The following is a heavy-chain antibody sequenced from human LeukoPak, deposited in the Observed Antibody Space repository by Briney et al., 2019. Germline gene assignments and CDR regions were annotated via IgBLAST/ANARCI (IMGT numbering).Heavy chain of an antibody. J-gene: IGHJ4*02. D-gene: IGHD5-18*01. CDR1: GFTFSSYA. V-gene: IGHV3-23*01. Sequence: GGSLRLSCAASGFTFSSYAMSWVRQAPGKGLEWVSTISGNGGDTFYADSVKGRFTISRDNSKNTLYLQMNSLRAEDTAVYYCAKAQLGYSYGYVFDYWGQGTLVTVSS. CDR3: AKAQLGYSYGYVFDY. CDR2: ISGNGGDT.